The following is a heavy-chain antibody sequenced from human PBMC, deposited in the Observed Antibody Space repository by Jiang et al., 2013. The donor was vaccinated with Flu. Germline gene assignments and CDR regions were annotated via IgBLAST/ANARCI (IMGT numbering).Heavy chain of an antibody. Sequence: VQLLESGGALVQPGGSLRLSCAASGFTFSNYAMTWVRQPPGKGLEWVSVISGSGGTAYYADSVKGRFTISRDNSKNTLYLQLNSLRVEDTALYYCAKGGDSRSWSHFDSWGQGTLVTVSS. D-gene: IGHD6-13*01. CDR2: ISGSGGTA. CDR3: AKGGDSRSWSHFDS. CDR1: GFTFSNYA. J-gene: IGHJ4*02. V-gene: IGHV3-23*01.